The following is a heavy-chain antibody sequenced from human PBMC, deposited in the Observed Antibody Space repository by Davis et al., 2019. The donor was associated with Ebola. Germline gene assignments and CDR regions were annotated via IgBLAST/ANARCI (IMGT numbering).Heavy chain of an antibody. CDR3: ARVRYGSGSYAHLDV. Sequence: PSETLSLTCTVSGGSISSYYWSWIRQHPGKGLEWIGYIYYSGSTYYNPSLKSRVTISVDTSKNQFSLKLSSVTAADTAVYYCARVRYGSGSYAHLDVWGQGTTVTVSS. D-gene: IGHD3-10*01. CDR1: GGSISSYY. CDR2: IYYSGST. V-gene: IGHV4-59*06. J-gene: IGHJ6*02.